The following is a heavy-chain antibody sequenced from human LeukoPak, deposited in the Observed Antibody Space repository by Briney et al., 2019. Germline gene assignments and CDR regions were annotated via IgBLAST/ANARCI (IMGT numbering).Heavy chain of an antibody. Sequence: SQTLSLTCGIFGDSVSTNRAAWNWIRQSPSRGLEWLGRTYYRSKWYHDYAVSVKSRITINSDTSKNQFSLQLNSVTPEDTAVYYCARDRDCNDTSGYHTYYSDYWGQGTLVTVSS. V-gene: IGHV6-1*01. CDR1: GDSVSTNRAA. J-gene: IGHJ4*02. CDR3: ARDRDCNDTSGYHTYYSDY. D-gene: IGHD3-22*01. CDR2: TYYRSKWYH.